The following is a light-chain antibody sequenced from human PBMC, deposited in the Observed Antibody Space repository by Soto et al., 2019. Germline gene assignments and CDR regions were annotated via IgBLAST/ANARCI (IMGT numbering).Light chain of an antibody. Sequence: QLVLTQSPSASASLGASVKLTCTLSSGHSSYAIAWHQQQPEKGPRYLMKLNSDGSHSKGDGIPDRLSGSSSGAERYLTISSLKSEDEADYYCQTWGTGIRVFGTGTKVTVL. CDR2: LNSDGSH. J-gene: IGLJ1*01. V-gene: IGLV4-69*01. CDR3: QTWGTGIRV. CDR1: SGHSSYA.